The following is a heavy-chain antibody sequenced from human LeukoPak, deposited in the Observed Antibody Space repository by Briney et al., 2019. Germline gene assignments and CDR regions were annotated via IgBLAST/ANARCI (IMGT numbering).Heavy chain of an antibody. Sequence: GGSLRLSCAASGFTFRSYAMSWVRQAPGKGLEWVAVIWYDGSNKYYADSVKGRFTISRDNSKNTLYLQMNSLRAEDTAVYYCAKDYSILMVRGVYDYWGQGTLVTVSS. V-gene: IGHV3-33*06. CDR3: AKDYSILMVRGVYDY. J-gene: IGHJ4*02. CDR1: GFTFRSYA. D-gene: IGHD3-10*01. CDR2: IWYDGSNK.